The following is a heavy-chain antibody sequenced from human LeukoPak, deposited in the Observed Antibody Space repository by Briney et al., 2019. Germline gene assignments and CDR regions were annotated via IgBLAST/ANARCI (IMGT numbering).Heavy chain of an antibody. CDR2: INPSGGST. CDR3: AKGLVGDAYYFDY. CDR1: GYTYTSYY. Sequence: ASVKVSCKASGYTYTSYYMHWVRQAPGQGLEWMGIINPSGGSTSYAQKFQGRVTMTRDTSTSTVYMELSSLRAEDTALYYCAKGLVGDAYYFDYWGQGTLVTVSS. D-gene: IGHD1-26*01. J-gene: IGHJ4*02. V-gene: IGHV1-46*01.